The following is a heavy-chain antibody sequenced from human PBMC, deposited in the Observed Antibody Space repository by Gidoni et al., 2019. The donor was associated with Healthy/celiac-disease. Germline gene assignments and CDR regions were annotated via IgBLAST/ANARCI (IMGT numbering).Heavy chain of an antibody. CDR1: GGPIRRGTYY. CDR2: IYPRGST. J-gene: IGHJ6*03. D-gene: IGHD1-20*01. Sequence: QVQLQESGPGLVKPSQTLSLTCTVSGGPIRRGTYYWSWIRQPSGKGLEWIGRIYPRGSTNYHPSLKSRVTISVDTSQNQFSLELSSVTAADTAVYYCAREGYNWNHPCYYYYYMDVWGKGTTVTVSS. CDR3: AREGYNWNHPCYYYYYMDV. V-gene: IGHV4-61*02.